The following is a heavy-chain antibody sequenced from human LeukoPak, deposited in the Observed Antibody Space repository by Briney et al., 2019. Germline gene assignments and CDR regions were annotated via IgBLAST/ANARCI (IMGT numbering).Heavy chain of an antibody. V-gene: IGHV4-59*01. J-gene: IGHJ6*02. CDR2: IYYSGST. Sequence: SETLSLTCTVSGGSISSYYWSWIRQPPAKGLEWIGYIYYSGSTNYNPSLKSRVTISVDTSKNQFSLKLSSVTAADTAVYYCARVYSNPYYYYYYGMDVWGQGTTVTVSS. CDR3: ARVYSNPYYYYYYGMDV. CDR1: GGSISSYY. D-gene: IGHD4-4*01.